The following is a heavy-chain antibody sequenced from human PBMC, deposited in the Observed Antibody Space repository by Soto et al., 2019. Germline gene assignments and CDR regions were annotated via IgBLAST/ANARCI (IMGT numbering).Heavy chain of an antibody. CDR3: ARERGQGYDSSGYPFDY. CDR2: IYHSGST. CDR1: GGSISSSNW. J-gene: IGHJ4*02. V-gene: IGHV4-4*02. Sequence: SETLSLTCAVSGGSISSSNWWSWVRQPPGKGLEWIGEIYHSGSTNYNPSLKSRVTISVDKSKNQFSLKLSSVTAADTAVYYCARERGQGYDSSGYPFDYWGQGTLVTVSS. D-gene: IGHD3-22*01.